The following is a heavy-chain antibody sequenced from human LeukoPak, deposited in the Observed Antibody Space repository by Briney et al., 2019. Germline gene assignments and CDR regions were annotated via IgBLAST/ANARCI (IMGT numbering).Heavy chain of an antibody. CDR3: ARDYNWGLDY. Sequence: GGSLRLSCAASGFTYSSYWMSWVRQAPGKGLEWVANIKEDGSEKYYVDSVKGRFTISRDKAKNSLYLQMNSLRAEHTVLYYCARDYNWGLDYWGQGTLVTVSS. CDR1: GFTYSSYW. D-gene: IGHD1-1*01. J-gene: IGHJ4*02. V-gene: IGHV3-7*01. CDR2: IKEDGSEK.